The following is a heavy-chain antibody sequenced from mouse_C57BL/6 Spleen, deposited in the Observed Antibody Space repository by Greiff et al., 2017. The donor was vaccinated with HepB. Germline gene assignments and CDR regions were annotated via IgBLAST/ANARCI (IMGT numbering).Heavy chain of an antibody. D-gene: IGHD2-5*01. V-gene: IGHV5-9*01. Sequence: EVKLVESGGGLVKPGGSLKLSCAASGFTFSSYTMSWVRQTPEKRLEWVATISGGGGNTYYPDSVKGRFTISRDNAKNTLYLQMSSLRSEDTALYYCARQRPYYSNYVWYFDVWGTGTTVTVSS. CDR2: ISGGGGNT. J-gene: IGHJ1*03. CDR1: GFTFSSYT. CDR3: ARQRPYYSNYVWYFDV.